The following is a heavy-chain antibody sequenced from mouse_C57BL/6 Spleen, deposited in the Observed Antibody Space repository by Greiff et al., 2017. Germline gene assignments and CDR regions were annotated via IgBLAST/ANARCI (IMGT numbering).Heavy chain of an antibody. CDR2: IGPSSGST. J-gene: IGHJ3*01. CDR3: GREGFAY. Sequence: QVQLQQPGAELVKPGASVKLSCKASGYTFTSYWMHWVQQMPGRGLEWIGWIGPSSGSTKYNEKFKSKATLTVDKPTSTAYMQLSSLTSEASAVYCCGREGFAYWGQGTLVTVSA. CDR1: GYTFTSYW. V-gene: IGHV1-72*01.